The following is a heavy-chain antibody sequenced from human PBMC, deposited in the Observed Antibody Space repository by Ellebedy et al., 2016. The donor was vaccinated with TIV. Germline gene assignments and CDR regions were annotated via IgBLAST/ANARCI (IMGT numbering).Heavy chain of an antibody. J-gene: IGHJ4*02. Sequence: AASVKVSCKASGYTFTSYGISWVRQAPGQGLEWMGWISAYNGNTNYTQKLQGRVTMTTDTSTSTAYMELRSLRSEDTAVYYCARYSNYAKWVDYWGQGTLVTVSS. CDR1: GYTFTSYG. CDR2: ISAYNGNT. V-gene: IGHV1-18*01. D-gene: IGHD4-11*01. CDR3: ARYSNYAKWVDY.